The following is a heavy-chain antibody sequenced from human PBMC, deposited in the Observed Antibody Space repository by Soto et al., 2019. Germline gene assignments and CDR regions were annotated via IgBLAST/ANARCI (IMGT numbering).Heavy chain of an antibody. D-gene: IGHD3-22*01. CDR3: ARYFFDSSGYSNWFDS. CDR2: MHYSGSA. Sequence: QVQLQESGPGLVKPSQTLSLTCTVSGGSTSSGAYYWGWIRQHSGKGLEWIGYMHYSGSAYYNPSLKSRVTISVDTSMNQFSLKLSSVTAAYTAMYYCARYFFDSSGYSNWFDSWGQGTLVTVSS. V-gene: IGHV4-31*03. CDR1: GGSTSSGAYY. J-gene: IGHJ5*01.